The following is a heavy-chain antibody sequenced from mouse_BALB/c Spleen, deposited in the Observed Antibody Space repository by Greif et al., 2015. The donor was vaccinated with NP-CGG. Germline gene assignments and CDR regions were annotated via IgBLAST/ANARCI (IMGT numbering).Heavy chain of an antibody. CDR3: ARHEDQYYRYRGWYFDV. CDR2: FYPGSGSI. CDR1: GYTFTEYT. D-gene: IGHD2-14*01. Sequence: QVQLKQSGAELVKPGASVKLSCKASGYTFTEYTIHWVKQRSGQGLEWIGWFYPGSGSIKYNEKFKDKATLTADKSSSTVYMELSRLTSEDSAVYFCARHEDQYYRYRGWYFDVWGAGTTVTVSS. J-gene: IGHJ1*01. V-gene: IGHV1-62-2*01.